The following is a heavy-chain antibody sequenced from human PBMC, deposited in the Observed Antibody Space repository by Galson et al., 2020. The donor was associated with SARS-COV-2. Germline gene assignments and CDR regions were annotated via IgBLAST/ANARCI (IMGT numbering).Heavy chain of an antibody. CDR3: ARVDCSDGRCYPGNY. J-gene: IGHJ4*02. D-gene: IGHD2-15*01. CDR2: IKHDGSEK. Sequence: GGSLRLSCAASGFGFSYYWMSWVRQAPGRGLEWVANIKHDGSEKYYVDSVKGRFTISRDNPKNSLYLQMNNLRVEDTAVYHCARVDCSDGRCYPGNYWGQGTLVTVSS. V-gene: IGHV3-7*03. CDR1: GFGFSYYW.